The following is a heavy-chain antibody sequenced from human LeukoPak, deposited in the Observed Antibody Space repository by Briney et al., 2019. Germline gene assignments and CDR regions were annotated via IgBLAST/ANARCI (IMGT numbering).Heavy chain of an antibody. V-gene: IGHV3-30*03. J-gene: IGHJ5*02. D-gene: IGHD1-26*01. Sequence: GGSLRLSCAASGFTFSSYGMHWVRQAPGKGLEWVAVISYDGSNKYYADSVKGRFTISRDNAKNSLYLQMNSLRAEDTALYYCARESGWFDPWGQGTLVTVSS. CDR1: GFTFSSYG. CDR2: ISYDGSNK. CDR3: ARESGWFDP.